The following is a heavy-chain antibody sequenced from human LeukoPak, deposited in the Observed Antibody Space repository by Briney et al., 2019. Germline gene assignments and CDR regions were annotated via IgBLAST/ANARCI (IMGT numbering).Heavy chain of an antibody. V-gene: IGHV3-23*01. CDR2: ITDNGDAT. D-gene: IGHD3-3*01. Sequence: SGGSLRLSCAASGFAFDDYIMNWVRQPPGKGLEWVSSITDNGDATYYADSMRGRFTISRDNSKDTLYLQMTSLKAEDTAVYYCAKRGSDFRALGYWGQGTLVTVSS. CDR3: AKRGSDFRALGY. CDR1: GFAFDDYI. J-gene: IGHJ4*02.